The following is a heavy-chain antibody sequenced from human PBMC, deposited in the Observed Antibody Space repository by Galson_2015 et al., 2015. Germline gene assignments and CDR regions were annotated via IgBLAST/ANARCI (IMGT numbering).Heavy chain of an antibody. Sequence: SLRLSCAASGFTFSSYAMSWVRQAPGKGLEWVSAISGSGGSTYYADSVKGRFTISRDNSKNTLYLQMNSLRAEDTAVYYCAKLREGYSSSWYWFDPWGQGTLVTVSS. CDR2: ISGSGGST. CDR3: AKLREGYSSSWYWFDP. J-gene: IGHJ5*02. D-gene: IGHD6-13*01. CDR1: GFTFSSYA. V-gene: IGHV3-23*01.